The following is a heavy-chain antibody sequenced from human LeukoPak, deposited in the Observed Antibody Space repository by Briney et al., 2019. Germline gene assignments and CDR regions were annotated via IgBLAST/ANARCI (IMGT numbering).Heavy chain of an antibody. J-gene: IGHJ4*02. CDR3: AKDRGRWELRG. V-gene: IGHV3-23*01. Sequence: GGSLRLSCAASGFTFSSYAMSWVRQAPGKGLEWVSAISGSGGSTYYADSVKGRFTISRDNSKNTLYPQMNSLRAEDTAVYYCAKDRGRWELRGWGQGTLVTVSS. D-gene: IGHD1-26*01. CDR1: GFTFSSYA. CDR2: ISGSGGST.